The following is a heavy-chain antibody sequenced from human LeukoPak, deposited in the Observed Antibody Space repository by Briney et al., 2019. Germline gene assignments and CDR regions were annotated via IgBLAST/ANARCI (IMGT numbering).Heavy chain of an antibody. V-gene: IGHV1-18*01. J-gene: IGHJ4*02. Sequence: ASVNVSCKASGCTFTSYGIRWVGQAPGQGLEWMGWVSPDNGNTNYAQKLQGRVTMTTDTSTSTAYMELRSLRSDDTAVYYCARGVRYYYDSSGYPDYWGQGTLVTVSS. CDR2: VSPDNGNT. CDR3: ARGVRYYYDSSGYPDY. CDR1: GCTFTSYG. D-gene: IGHD3-22*01.